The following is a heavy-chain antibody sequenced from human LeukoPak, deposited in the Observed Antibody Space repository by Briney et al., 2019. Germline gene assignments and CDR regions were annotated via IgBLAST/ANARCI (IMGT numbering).Heavy chain of an antibody. CDR1: GFIFSNYW. V-gene: IGHV3-66*01. D-gene: IGHD1-7*01. Sequence: GGSLRLSCAASGFIFSNYWMSWVRQAPGKGLEWVSVIYTGGSTYYADSVKGRFTISRDSSKNTLYLQMNSLRAEDTAVYYCARGPTTKLDYWGQGTLVTVSS. CDR3: ARGPTTKLDY. CDR2: IYTGGST. J-gene: IGHJ4*02.